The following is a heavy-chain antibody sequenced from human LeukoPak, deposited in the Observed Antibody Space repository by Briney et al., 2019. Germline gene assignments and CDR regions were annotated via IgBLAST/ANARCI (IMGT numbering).Heavy chain of an antibody. CDR2: ISYDGSNK. Sequence: GGSLRLSCAASGFTFSSYAMHWVRQAPGKGLEWVAVISYDGSNKYYADSVKGRFTISRDNSKNTLYLQMNSLRAEDTAVYYCARVPSNIEESYYFDYWGQGTLVTVSS. CDR1: GFTFSSYA. V-gene: IGHV3-30-3*01. D-gene: IGHD1-26*01. CDR3: ARVPSNIEESYYFDY. J-gene: IGHJ4*02.